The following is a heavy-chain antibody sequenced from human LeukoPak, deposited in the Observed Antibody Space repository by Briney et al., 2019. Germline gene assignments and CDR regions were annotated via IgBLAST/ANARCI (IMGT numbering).Heavy chain of an antibody. Sequence: GGSLRLSCAASGFTFSSYGMHWVRRAPGKGLEWVAFIRYDGSNKYYADSVKGRFTISRDNSKNTLYLQMDSLRADDTAVYFCARDACASCYTPWFDSWGQGTLVTVSS. CDR1: GFTFSSYG. V-gene: IGHV3-30*02. J-gene: IGHJ5*01. CDR3: ARDACASCYTPWFDS. CDR2: IRYDGSNK. D-gene: IGHD2-2*02.